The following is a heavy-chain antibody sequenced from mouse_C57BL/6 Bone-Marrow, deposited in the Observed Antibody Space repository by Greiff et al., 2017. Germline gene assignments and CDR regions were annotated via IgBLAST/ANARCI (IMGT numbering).Heavy chain of an antibody. D-gene: IGHD2-4*01. CDR3: TTYDYGGGYAMDY. V-gene: IGHV14-4*01. CDR1: GFNIKDDY. J-gene: IGHJ4*01. CDR2: IDPENGDT. Sequence: VQLQQSGAELVRPGASVKLSCTASGFNIKDDYMHWVKQRPEQGLEWIGWIDPENGDTEYASKFQGKATITADTSSNTAYLQLSSLTSEDTAVYYCTTYDYGGGYAMDYWGQGTSVTVSS.